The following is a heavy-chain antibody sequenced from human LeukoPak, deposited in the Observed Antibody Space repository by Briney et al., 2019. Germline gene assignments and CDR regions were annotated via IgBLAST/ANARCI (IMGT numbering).Heavy chain of an antibody. Sequence: PGGSLRLSCAASGFTFSSSAISWVRQAPGKGLEWVSAISGSGGSTYYADSVKGRFTISRDNSKNTLYVEMNSLRAEDTAVYYCARDWDYYDSSGYYSGAFDIWGQGTMVTVSS. CDR1: GFTFSSSA. V-gene: IGHV3-23*01. J-gene: IGHJ3*02. D-gene: IGHD3-22*01. CDR3: ARDWDYYDSSGYYSGAFDI. CDR2: ISGSGGST.